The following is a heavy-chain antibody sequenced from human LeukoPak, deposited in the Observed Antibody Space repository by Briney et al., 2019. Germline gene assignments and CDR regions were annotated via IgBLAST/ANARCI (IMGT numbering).Heavy chain of an antibody. V-gene: IGHV1-2*02. D-gene: IGHD2-2*01. CDR1: GYTFTGYY. CDR3: ARGPLIVVVPAATFDP. J-gene: IGHJ5*02. CDR2: INPNSGGT. Sequence: ASVKVSCKASGYTFTGYYMHWVRQAPGQGLEWMGWINPNSGGTNYAQKFQGRVTMARDTSISTAYMELSRPRSDDTAVYYCARGPLIVVVPAATFDPWGQGTLVTVSS.